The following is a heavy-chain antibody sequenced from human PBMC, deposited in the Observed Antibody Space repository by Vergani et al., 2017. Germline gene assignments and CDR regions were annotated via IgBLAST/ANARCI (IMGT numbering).Heavy chain of an antibody. J-gene: IGHJ4*02. Sequence: EVQLLESGGGLVQPGGSLRLSCAASGFTFSSYAMSWVRQAPGKGLEWVSAISGSGGSTYYADSVKGRFTISRDNSKNTLYLQMNSLSAEDTAVYYCAKVANGGGRGVIEMPVPLLDFWGQGTLVTVSS. D-gene: IGHD3-10*01. V-gene: IGHV3-23*01. CDR1: GFTFSSYA. CDR3: AKVANGGGRGVIEMPVPLLDF. CDR2: ISGSGGST.